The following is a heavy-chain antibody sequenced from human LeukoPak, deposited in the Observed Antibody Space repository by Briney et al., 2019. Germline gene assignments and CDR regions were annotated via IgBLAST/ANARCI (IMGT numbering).Heavy chain of an antibody. CDR1: GFTVSGNY. J-gene: IGHJ4*02. CDR3: ARRAGIYSHPYDY. Sequence: GGSLRLSCAVSGFTVSGNYMTWVRQAPGKGLEWVSFIYSDGSTYYADSVRGRFTISRDNSKNTLFLQMNSLRAEDTAVYYCARRAGIYSHPYDYWGQGTLVTVSS. CDR2: IYSDGST. D-gene: IGHD1-14*01. V-gene: IGHV3-53*01.